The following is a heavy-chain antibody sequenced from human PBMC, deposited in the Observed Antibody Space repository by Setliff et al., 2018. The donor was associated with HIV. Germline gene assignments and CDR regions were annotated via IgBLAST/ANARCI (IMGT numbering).Heavy chain of an antibody. Sequence: SETLSLTCTVSGGSISGYYWSWIRQPPGKGLEWIGYIYYRGSTDYNPSLKSRVTISIDTSKNQFSLKLSSVTAADTAVYYCARDTSFGYWGQGTLVTVSS. V-gene: IGHV4-59*01. J-gene: IGHJ4*02. CDR1: GGSISGYY. CDR2: IYYRGST. CDR3: ARDTSFGY.